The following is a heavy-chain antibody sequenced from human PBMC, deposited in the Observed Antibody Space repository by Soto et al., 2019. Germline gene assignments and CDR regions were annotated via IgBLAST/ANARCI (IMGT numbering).Heavy chain of an antibody. D-gene: IGHD1-26*01. Sequence: PGGSLRLSCAASGFTFSNYVMSWVRQAPGKGLEWVSSISGSGGNTYYADSVKGRFTISRDNSKNTLFLQMNSLRAEDTAVYYCARGQVDYYYYYMDVWGKGTTVTVSS. CDR1: GFTFSNYV. J-gene: IGHJ6*03. CDR3: ARGQVDYYYYYMDV. CDR2: ISGSGGNT. V-gene: IGHV3-23*01.